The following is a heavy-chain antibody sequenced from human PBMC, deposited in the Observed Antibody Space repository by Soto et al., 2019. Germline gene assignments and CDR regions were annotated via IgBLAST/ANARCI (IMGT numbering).Heavy chain of an antibody. D-gene: IGHD1-1*01. Sequence: EVQLVESGGGLVQPGGSLRLSCAASGFTVSSYYMSWVRQAPGKGLECVSVIYSGGSTYYADSVKGRFTISRDNSKNTLYLQMNSLRGDDTAVYYCASVPVAGTTRYFDLWGRGTLVTVSS. CDR1: GFTVSSYY. CDR2: IYSGGST. V-gene: IGHV3-66*01. J-gene: IGHJ2*01. CDR3: ASVPVAGTTRYFDL.